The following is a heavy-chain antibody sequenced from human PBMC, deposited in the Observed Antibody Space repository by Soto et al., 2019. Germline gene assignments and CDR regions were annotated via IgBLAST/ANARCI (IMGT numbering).Heavy chain of an antibody. Sequence: QAQLVQSGSEVKRSGASVKVSCKASGYTLLSYSITWVLQAPGQGLEWIGWIDSYTGNTNYEQKFQCRVTMTTDSPTSTAYMELRGLTADDSAIYYCARVAALAVNHGMDGWGQGTTVIAS. CDR1: GYTLLSYS. CDR2: IDSYTGNT. CDR3: ARVAALAVNHGMDG. V-gene: IGHV1-18*04. J-gene: IGHJ6*02.